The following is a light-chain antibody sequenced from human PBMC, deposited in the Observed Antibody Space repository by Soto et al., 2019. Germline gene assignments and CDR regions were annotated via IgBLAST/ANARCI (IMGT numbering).Light chain of an antibody. V-gene: IGKV1-33*01. Sequence: DIQMTQSPSSLSASVGDRVTITCQASDDISNYLNWYQQKPGKAPKVLIYDASHLESGVPSRFSGGGSGTEFTFTISSRQAEDIATYYWQQYANLPLTFGPGTKVDIK. CDR2: DAS. CDR1: DDISNY. J-gene: IGKJ3*01. CDR3: QQYANLPLT.